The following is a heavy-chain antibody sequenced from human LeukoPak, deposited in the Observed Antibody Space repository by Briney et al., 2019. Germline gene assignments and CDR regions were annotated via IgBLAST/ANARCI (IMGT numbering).Heavy chain of an antibody. V-gene: IGHV3-7*01. Sequence: GGSRRLSCAASGFTFTNYWMSWVRQAPGKGLEWVANIKEDGSEKYYVDSVKGRFTISRDNAKNPLYLQMNSLRAEDTAVYYCARDQGWGQGTLVTVSS. CDR2: IKEDGSEK. CDR3: ARDQG. CDR1: GFTFTNYW. J-gene: IGHJ4*02.